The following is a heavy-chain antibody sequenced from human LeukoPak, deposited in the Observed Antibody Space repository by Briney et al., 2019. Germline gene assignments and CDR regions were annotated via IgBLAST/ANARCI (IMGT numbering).Heavy chain of an antibody. Sequence: GGSLRLSCAASGFTVSSNYMSWVRQAPGKGLEWVSLIYSGGVTYYADSVKGRFIIPRDNSKNTLSLQMNSLRAEDTAVYYCARAPSGWSDYWYFDLWGRGTLVTVSS. V-gene: IGHV3-53*01. CDR2: IYSGGVT. J-gene: IGHJ2*01. D-gene: IGHD6-19*01. CDR1: GFTVSSNY. CDR3: ARAPSGWSDYWYFDL.